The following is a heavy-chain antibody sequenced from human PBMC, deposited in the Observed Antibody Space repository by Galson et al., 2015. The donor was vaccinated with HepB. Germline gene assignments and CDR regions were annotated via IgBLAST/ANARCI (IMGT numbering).Heavy chain of an antibody. CDR2: ISSTSSAI. V-gene: IGHV3-48*02. Sequence: SLRLSCAASGFTFSYYNMDWVRQAPGKGLEWVSYISSTSSAIYYADSVKGRFTISRDNAKNSLYLQMNSLRDEDTAIYYRARDNMVAGAVDIWGQGTMVGVSS. CDR3: ARDNMVAGAVDI. J-gene: IGHJ3*02. CDR1: GFTFSYYN. D-gene: IGHD5-12*01.